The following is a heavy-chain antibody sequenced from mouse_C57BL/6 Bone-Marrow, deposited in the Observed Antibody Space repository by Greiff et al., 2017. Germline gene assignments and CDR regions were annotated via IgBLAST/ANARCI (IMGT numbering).Heavy chain of an antibody. CDR2: IYPRSGNT. CDR1: GYTFTSYG. V-gene: IGHV1-81*01. Sequence: VQLQQSGAELARPGASVKLSCKASGYTFTSYGISWVKQRTGQGLEWIGEIYPRSGNTYYNEKFKGKATLTADKSTSTAYMELRRLTSEDSAVYFCARSRIYYGYDAWFAYWGQGTLVTVSA. J-gene: IGHJ3*01. CDR3: ARSRIYYGYDAWFAY. D-gene: IGHD2-2*01.